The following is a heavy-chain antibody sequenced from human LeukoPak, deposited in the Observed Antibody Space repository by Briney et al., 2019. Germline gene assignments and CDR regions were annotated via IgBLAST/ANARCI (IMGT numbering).Heavy chain of an antibody. Sequence: SETLSLTCTVSGGSISNFYWSWIRQSPGKGLEWIGYVYYSGTTNSNPSLKSRVTLSVDTSKNQFSLQLRSVSAADTAVYYGAREDPQTRVPEGMDVWGQGTTVIVSS. V-gene: IGHV4-59*01. CDR3: AREDPQTRVPEGMDV. CDR2: VYYSGTT. CDR1: GGSISNFY. J-gene: IGHJ6*02. D-gene: IGHD4/OR15-4a*01.